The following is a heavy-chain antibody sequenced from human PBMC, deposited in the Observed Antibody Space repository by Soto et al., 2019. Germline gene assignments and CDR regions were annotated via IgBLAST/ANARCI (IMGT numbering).Heavy chain of an antibody. Sequence: GGSLRLSCAASGFTFSSYAMSWVRQAPGKGLEWVSGISGSGGSTDYADSVKGRFTISRDNSKNTLYLQMNSLRADDTAVYYCAKPRIVGATSDFDYWGQGTLVTVSS. CDR3: AKPRIVGATSDFDY. D-gene: IGHD1-26*01. CDR2: ISGSGGST. CDR1: GFTFSSYA. J-gene: IGHJ4*02. V-gene: IGHV3-23*01.